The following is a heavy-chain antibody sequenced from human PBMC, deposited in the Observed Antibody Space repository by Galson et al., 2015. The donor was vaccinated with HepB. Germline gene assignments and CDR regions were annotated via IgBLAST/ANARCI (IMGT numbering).Heavy chain of an antibody. D-gene: IGHD2-8*01. CDR3: AKDRWDLLRMGAFDV. CDR2: LSWNSGSY. V-gene: IGHV3-9*01. J-gene: IGHJ3*01. Sequence: SLRLSCAASGFTFDNFAMHWVRQVPGKGLEWVSGLSWNSGSYGHADSVKGRFTISRDNSKNSLYLQMNSLRPEDTAVYYCAKDRWDLLRMGAFDVWGQGTLVTVSS. CDR1: GFTFDNFA.